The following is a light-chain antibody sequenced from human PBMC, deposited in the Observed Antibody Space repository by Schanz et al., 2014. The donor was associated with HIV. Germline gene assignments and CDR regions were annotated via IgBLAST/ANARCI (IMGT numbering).Light chain of an antibody. V-gene: IGKV1-8*01. J-gene: IGKJ3*01. CDR1: QDISSY. CDR3: QQYYSYPFT. CDR2: AAS. Sequence: AIRITQSPSSFSASTGDRVTLTCRASQDISSYLAWYQQKPGKAPKLLIYAASTLQSGVPSRFSGSGSGTDFTLTISCLQSEDFATYYCQQYYSYPFTFGPGTKVDVK.